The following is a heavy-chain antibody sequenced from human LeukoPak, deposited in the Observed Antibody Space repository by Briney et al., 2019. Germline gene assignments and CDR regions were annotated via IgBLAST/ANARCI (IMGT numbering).Heavy chain of an antibody. Sequence: SETLSLTCTVSGGSISSYYWSWIRQPAGKGLEWIGRIYTSGSTNYNPSLKSRVTMSVDTSKNQFSLKLSSVTAADTAVYYYARGNYDILTGSYYYGMDVWGQGTTVTVSS. CDR1: GGSISSYY. V-gene: IGHV4-4*07. CDR2: IYTSGST. CDR3: ARGNYDILTGSYYYGMDV. J-gene: IGHJ6*02. D-gene: IGHD3-9*01.